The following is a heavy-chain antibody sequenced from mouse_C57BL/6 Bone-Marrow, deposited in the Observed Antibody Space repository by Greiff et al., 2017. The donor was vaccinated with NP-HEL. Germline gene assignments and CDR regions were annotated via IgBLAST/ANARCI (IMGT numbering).Heavy chain of an antibody. J-gene: IGHJ3*01. V-gene: IGHV1-26*01. CDR1: GYTFTDYY. Sequence: VQLQQSGPELVKPGASVKISCKASGYTFTDYYMNWVKQSHGKSLEWIGDINPNNGGTSYNQKFKGKATLTVDKSSSTAYMELRSLTSEDSAVYYCARGEGYARFAYWGQGTLVTVSA. D-gene: IGHD2-2*01. CDR3: ARGEGYARFAY. CDR2: INPNNGGT.